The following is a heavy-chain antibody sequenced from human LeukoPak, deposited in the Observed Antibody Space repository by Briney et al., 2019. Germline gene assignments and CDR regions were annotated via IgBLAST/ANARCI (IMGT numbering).Heavy chain of an antibody. CDR3: ARVAINDYGDYFDY. CDR2: ISSSSSYI. Sequence: GGSLRLSCAASGFTFSSYSMNWVRQAPGKGLEWVSSISSSSSYIYYADSVKGRFTISIDNAKNSLYLQMNSLRAEDTAVYYCARVAINDYGDYFDYWGQGTLVTVSS. V-gene: IGHV3-21*01. J-gene: IGHJ4*02. CDR1: GFTFSSYS. D-gene: IGHD4-17*01.